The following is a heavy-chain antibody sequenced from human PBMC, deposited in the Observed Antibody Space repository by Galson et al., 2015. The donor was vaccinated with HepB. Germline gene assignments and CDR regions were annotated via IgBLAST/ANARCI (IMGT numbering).Heavy chain of an antibody. V-gene: IGHV5-51*01. D-gene: IGHD2-15*01. CDR3: ARDVVDDAFDI. CDR1: GYSFTSYW. CDR2: IHPVDSDT. Sequence: QSGAEVKKPGESLKISCKGSGYSFTSYWIGWVRQMPGKGLEWMGIIHPVDSDTRYSPSFQGQVSISADKSISTAYLQWSSLKPSDTAMYYCARDVVDDAFDIWGQGTMVTVFS. J-gene: IGHJ3*02.